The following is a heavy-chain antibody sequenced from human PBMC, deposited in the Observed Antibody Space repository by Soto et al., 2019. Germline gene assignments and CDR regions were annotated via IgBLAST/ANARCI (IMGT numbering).Heavy chain of an antibody. D-gene: IGHD3-3*01. CDR2: INQSGST. CDR1: GGSFIGHY. Sequence: LSLTFAVYGGSFIGHYWSWIRQPPGKGLEWIGDINQSGSTNYNPSLKRRLTISVDTSRNQFSLRLSSVTAADTAVYYCARGLPLSGNFWNGYYFFDYWGHGTLVTVS. J-gene: IGHJ4*01. CDR3: ARGLPLSGNFWNGYYFFDY. V-gene: IGHV4-34*01.